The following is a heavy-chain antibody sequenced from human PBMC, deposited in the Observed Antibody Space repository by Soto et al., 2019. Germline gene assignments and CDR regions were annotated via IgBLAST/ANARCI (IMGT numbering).Heavy chain of an antibody. V-gene: IGHV4-39*01. CDR1: GGSISSSSYY. CDR2: IYYSGST. Sequence: QLQLQESGPGLVKPSETLSLTCTVSGGSISSSSYYWGWIRQPPGKGLEWIGSIYYSGSTYYNPSLKSRVTISVDTSKNQFSLKLSSVTAADTAVYYCARSSSRLHYYYGMDVWGQGTTVTVSS. J-gene: IGHJ6*02. D-gene: IGHD2-2*01. CDR3: ARSSSRLHYYYGMDV.